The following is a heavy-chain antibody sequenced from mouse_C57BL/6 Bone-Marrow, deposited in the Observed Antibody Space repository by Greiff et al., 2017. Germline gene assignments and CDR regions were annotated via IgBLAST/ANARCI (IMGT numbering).Heavy chain of an antibody. CDR3: TTWGWLLYYLDD. CDR1: GFNIKDDY. D-gene: IGHD2-3*01. J-gene: IGHJ2*01. V-gene: IGHV14-4*01. CDR2: IDPENGDT. Sequence: EVQLQQSGAELVRPGASVKLSCTASGFNIKDDYMHWVKQRPEQGLEWIGWIDPENGDTEYASKFQGKAPITADTSSNKAYLQLSSLTSEDTAVYYCTTWGWLLYYLDDGGQGTTLTVSS.